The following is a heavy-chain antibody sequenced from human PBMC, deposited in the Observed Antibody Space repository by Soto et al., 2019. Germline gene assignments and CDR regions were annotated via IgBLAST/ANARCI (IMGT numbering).Heavy chain of an antibody. CDR2: IVVGSGNT. D-gene: IGHD2-15*01. V-gene: IGHV1-58*01. CDR1: GFTFTSFA. Sequence: SVKVSCKASGFTFTSFAVQWVRQARGQRLEWIGWIVVGSGNTNYAKKFQERVTITRDMTTSTAYMELSSLRSEDTAVYYCEEGLGSDYSLEPYYYYGMDVWGQGTTVTVSS. J-gene: IGHJ6*02. CDR3: EEGLGSDYSLEPYYYYGMDV.